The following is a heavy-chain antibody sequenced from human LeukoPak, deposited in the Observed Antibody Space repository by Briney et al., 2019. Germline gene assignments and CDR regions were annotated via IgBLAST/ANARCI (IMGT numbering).Heavy chain of an antibody. CDR3: ARGGITMIPGDAFDI. CDR2: IYSGGST. J-gene: IGHJ3*02. CDR1: GGSISSYY. Sequence: PSETLSLTCTVSGGSISSYYWSWIRQPPGKGLEWVSVIYSGGSTYYADSVKGRFTISRDNSKNTLYLQMNSLRAEDTAVYYCARGGITMIPGDAFDIWGQGTMVTVSS. D-gene: IGHD3-22*01. V-gene: IGHV3-66*02.